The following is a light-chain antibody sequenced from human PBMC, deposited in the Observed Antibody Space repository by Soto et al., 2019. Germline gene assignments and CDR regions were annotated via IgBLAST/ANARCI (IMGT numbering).Light chain of an antibody. CDR3: QQYNTWPRT. CDR2: GAS. CDR1: QSVGRD. J-gene: IGKJ1*01. V-gene: IGKV3-15*01. Sequence: LMAQTSLWLSVSSEDRVTLDCRASQSVGRDVAWYQQEPGQAPRLLIYGASARATGIPARFSGNGAGTEFALTITSLQSEDFGVYYCQQYNTWPRTFGTGTKVDIK.